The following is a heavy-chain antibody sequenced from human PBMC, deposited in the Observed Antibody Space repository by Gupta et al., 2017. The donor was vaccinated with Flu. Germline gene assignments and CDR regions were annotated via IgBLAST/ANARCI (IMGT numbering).Heavy chain of an antibody. CDR2: ISHRGTT. V-gene: IGHV4-34*01. CDR3: VAQNWNYHV. D-gene: IGHD1-7*01. Sequence: QLQQWGAGLLKPSETLSLTCGAYGVAFSNYYWSWIQQSPGKGLEWIGEISHRGTTHYNPSLKTRVTISVDTSRKQYSLKLTSVTAADTAMYYCVAQNWNYHVWDQGTLVTVSS. J-gene: IGHJ4*02. CDR1: GVAFSNYY.